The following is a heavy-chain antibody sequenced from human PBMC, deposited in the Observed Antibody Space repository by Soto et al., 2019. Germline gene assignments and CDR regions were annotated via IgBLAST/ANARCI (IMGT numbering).Heavy chain of an antibody. D-gene: IGHD3-10*01. CDR3: ARDLGPEGDYYGSRSCDPRYYYDY. Sequence: AASVKVSCKASGYTFTGYYMHWVRQAPGQGLEWMGWINPNSGGTNYAQKFQGWVTMTRDTSISTAYMELSRLRSVDTAVDYGARDLGPEGDYYGSRSCDPRYYYDYWSQGTLVTVSS. V-gene: IGHV1-2*04. CDR2: INPNSGGT. J-gene: IGHJ4*02. CDR1: GYTFTGYY.